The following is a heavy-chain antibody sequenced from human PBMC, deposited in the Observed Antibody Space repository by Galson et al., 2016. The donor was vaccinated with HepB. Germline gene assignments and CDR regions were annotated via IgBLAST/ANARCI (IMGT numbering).Heavy chain of an antibody. CDR3: AKDGRSLQRIPFSNRNYYDYYGMDV. D-gene: IGHD6-25*01. V-gene: IGHV3-30*01. CDR1: EFTFNNYR. CDR2: ISNDGSNK. J-gene: IGHJ6*02. Sequence: SLRLSCAASEFTFNNYRLHWVRQAPGKGLEWVAVISNDGSNKNYADSVKGRFTISRDNDKNTLYLQMNSLRGGDTAVYYCAKDGRSLQRIPFSNRNYYDYYGMDVWGQGTTVIVSS.